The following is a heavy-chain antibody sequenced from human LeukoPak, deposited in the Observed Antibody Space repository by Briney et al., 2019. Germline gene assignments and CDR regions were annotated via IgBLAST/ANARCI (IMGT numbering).Heavy chain of an antibody. D-gene: IGHD6-19*01. CDR3: ASGLVVVAGTTGGY. CDR2: ISSSSSYI. Sequence: KPGGSLRLSCAASGFTFSSYSMNWVRQAPGKGLEWVSSISSSSSYIYYADSVKGRFTISRDNAKNSLYLQMNSLRAEDTAVYYCASGLVVVAGTTGGYWGQGTLVTVSS. J-gene: IGHJ4*02. V-gene: IGHV3-21*01. CDR1: GFTFSSYS.